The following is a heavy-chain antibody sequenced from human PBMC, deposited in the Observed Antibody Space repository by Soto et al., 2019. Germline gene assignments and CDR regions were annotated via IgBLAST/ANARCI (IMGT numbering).Heavy chain of an antibody. CDR3: ARDIGFDYVN. J-gene: IGHJ4*02. D-gene: IGHD3-16*01. V-gene: IGHV3-7*01. CDR2: IKEDGSEI. CDR1: GFNAMSYW. Sequence: VGSLRLSCAVSGFNAMSYWMSWVRQAPGKGLEWVASIKEDGSEIYYLHSVRGRFSISRDSAGNALHLTMNFLSAEDTGGYFCARDIGFDYVNWGQGTLVTVSS.